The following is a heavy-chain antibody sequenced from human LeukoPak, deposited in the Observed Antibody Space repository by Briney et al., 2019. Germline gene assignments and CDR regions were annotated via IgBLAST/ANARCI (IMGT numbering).Heavy chain of an antibody. CDR3: ARDSSLYDSSTFCV. V-gene: IGHV1-2*02. Sequence: ASVKVSCKASGYTFTGYYMHWVRQAPGQGLEWMGWINPNSGGTNYAQKFQGRVSMTRDTSTSTAYMELSRLRSDDTAVYCCARDSSLYDSSTFCVWGQGTLVTVSS. D-gene: IGHD3-22*01. CDR2: INPNSGGT. CDR1: GYTFTGYY. J-gene: IGHJ4*02.